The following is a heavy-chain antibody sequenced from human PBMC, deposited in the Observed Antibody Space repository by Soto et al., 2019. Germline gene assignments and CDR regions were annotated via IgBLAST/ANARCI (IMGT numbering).Heavy chain of an antibody. CDR2: SRNKANSYTT. J-gene: IGHJ4*02. CDR1: GFTFSDHY. CDR3: VRVSKEVGGTSYFDY. Sequence: EVQLVESGGGLVQPGGSLRLSCAASGFTFSDHYMDWVRQAPGKGLEWVGRSRNKANSYTTKYAASVKGRSTISRDDSXISVYLQMNSLKTEDTAVYYCVRVSKEVGGTSYFDYWGQGTLVTVSS. V-gene: IGHV3-72*01. D-gene: IGHD1-26*01.